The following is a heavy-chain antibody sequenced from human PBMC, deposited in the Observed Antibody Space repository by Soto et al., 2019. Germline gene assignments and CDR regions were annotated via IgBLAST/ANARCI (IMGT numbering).Heavy chain of an antibody. CDR2: IRSKASSYAT. J-gene: IGHJ4*02. D-gene: IGHD6-19*01. V-gene: IGHV3-73*01. CDR1: GFTFSGSA. CDR3: RSTVAGTVEDY. Sequence: HPGGSLRLSCAASGFTFSGSAMHWVRQASGKGLEWVGRIRSKASSYATAYAASVKGRFTISRDDSKNTAYLQMNSLKTEDTAVYYCRSTVAGTVEDYWGQGTLVTVSS.